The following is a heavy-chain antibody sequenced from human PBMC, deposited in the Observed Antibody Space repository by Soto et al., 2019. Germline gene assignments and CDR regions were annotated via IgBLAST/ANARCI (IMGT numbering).Heavy chain of an antibody. V-gene: IGHV3-64D*08. CDR2: IHSNGGST. Sequence: PGGSLRLSCSASGFTFSSYAMLWVRQAPGKGLEYVSGIHSNGGSTYYADSVKGRFTISRDNPKNTLYLQMSSLRAEDTAVYYCVKGDYPGLNTNWFDPWGQGTLVTVSS. D-gene: IGHD4-17*01. CDR3: VKGDYPGLNTNWFDP. J-gene: IGHJ5*02. CDR1: GFTFSSYA.